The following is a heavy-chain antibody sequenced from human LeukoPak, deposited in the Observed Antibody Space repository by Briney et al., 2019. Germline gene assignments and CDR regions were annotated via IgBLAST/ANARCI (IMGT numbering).Heavy chain of an antibody. CDR1: GFTFSDYY. CDR2: ISSSGSTI. J-gene: IGHJ4*02. Sequence: GGSLRLSCAASGFTFSDYYMSWIRQAPGKGLEWVSYISSSGSTIYYPDSVKGRFTISRDNAKNSLYLQMNSLRAEDTAVYYCARDIPPYYRNDYGGQGTLVTVSS. V-gene: IGHV3-11*04. CDR3: ARDIPPYYRNDY. D-gene: IGHD1-26*01.